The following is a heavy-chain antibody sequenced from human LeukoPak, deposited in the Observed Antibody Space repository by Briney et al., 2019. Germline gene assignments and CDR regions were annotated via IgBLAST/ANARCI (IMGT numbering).Heavy chain of an antibody. CDR1: GYSISSDYY. D-gene: IGHD2-15*01. V-gene: IGHV4-38-2*01. CDR3: AAPGGGDSFDI. J-gene: IGHJ3*02. Sequence: SETLSLTCAVSGYSISSDYYWGWIRQPPGKGLEWIGSVYRSGSTYYKPSLKSRVTISVDTSKNQVPLNLRSVTAADTAVYYCAAPGGGDSFDIWGQGTMVTVSS. CDR2: VYRSGST.